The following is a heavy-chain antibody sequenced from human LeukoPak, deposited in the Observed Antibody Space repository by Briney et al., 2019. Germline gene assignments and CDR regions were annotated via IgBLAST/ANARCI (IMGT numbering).Heavy chain of an antibody. V-gene: IGHV3-33*01. CDR3: ARGLGYSYGYGIDY. D-gene: IGHD5-18*01. Sequence: GRSLRLSCAASGFIFSSYAMHWVRQAPGKGPEWVAIIWYDGSNKYYAESVEGRFTISRDNSKNTLYLQMNSLRAEDTAVYSCARGLGYSYGYGIDYWGQGTLVIASS. CDR1: GFIFSSYA. J-gene: IGHJ4*02. CDR2: IWYDGSNK.